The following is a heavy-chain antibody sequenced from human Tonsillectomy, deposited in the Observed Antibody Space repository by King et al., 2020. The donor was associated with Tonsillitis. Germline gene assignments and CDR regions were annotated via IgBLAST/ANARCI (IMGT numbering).Heavy chain of an antibody. D-gene: IGHD6-19*01. CDR3: ARESETLAAWGSWCDP. CDR2: ISHSGIT. V-gene: IGHV4-59*01. J-gene: IGHJ5*02. CDR1: GGSISSDY. Sequence: QLQESGPGLVKPSETLSLTCTVSGGSISSDYWSWIRQFPGKGLEWIGYISHSGITSYNPSLKRRVTISVDTSKKQFSLKLSSVTAADTAVYYCARESETLAAWGSWCDPWGQGTLVTVSS.